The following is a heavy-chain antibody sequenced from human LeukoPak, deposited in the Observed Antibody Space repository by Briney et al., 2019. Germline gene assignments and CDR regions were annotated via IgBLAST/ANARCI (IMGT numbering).Heavy chain of an antibody. D-gene: IGHD6-13*01. CDR1: GFTFSSYG. J-gene: IGHJ6*02. CDR2: ISYDGSNK. CDR3: AKDQGVPTGGYSSSWYRGYYYYGMDV. V-gene: IGHV3-30*18. Sequence: PGGSLRLSCAASGFTFSSYGMHWVRQAPGKGLEWLAVISYDGSNKYYADSVKGLFTISRDNAKNKSYMQMNSLRAEDTAVYYCAKDQGVPTGGYSSSWYRGYYYYGMDVWGQGTTVTVSS.